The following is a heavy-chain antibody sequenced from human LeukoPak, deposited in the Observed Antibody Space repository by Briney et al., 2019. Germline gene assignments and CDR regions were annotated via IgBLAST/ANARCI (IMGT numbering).Heavy chain of an antibody. J-gene: IGHJ1*01. CDR1: GFTFSNYA. CDR2: ISYDGSDK. V-gene: IGHV3-30-3*01. Sequence: GGSLRLSCAASGFTFSNYAMHWVRQAPGKGLEWVAVISYDGSDKYYADSVKGRFTISRDISKNTLYLQMNSLRPEDTAVYYCARDSSEFRSLIFHWGQGTLVTVSS. D-gene: IGHD3-9*01. CDR3: ARDSSEFRSLIFH.